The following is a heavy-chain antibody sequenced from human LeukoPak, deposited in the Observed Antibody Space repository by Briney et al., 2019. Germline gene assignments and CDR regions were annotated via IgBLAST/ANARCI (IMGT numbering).Heavy chain of an antibody. D-gene: IGHD4-17*01. CDR1: GGSISSSSYY. J-gene: IGHJ4*02. CDR2: IYYSGST. CDR3: ASPGRDYGDLPFDY. V-gene: IGHV4-39*01. Sequence: SETLSLTCTVSGGSISSSSYYWGWTRQPPGKGLEWIGSIYYSGSTYYNPSLKSRVTISVDTSKNQFSLKLSSVTAADTAVYYCASPGRDYGDLPFDYWGQGTLVTVSS.